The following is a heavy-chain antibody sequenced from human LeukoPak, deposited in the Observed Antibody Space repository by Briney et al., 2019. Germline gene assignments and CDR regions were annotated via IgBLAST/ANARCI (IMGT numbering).Heavy chain of an antibody. V-gene: IGHV1-2*06. CDR2: INPNSGGT. Sequence: GASVKVSCKASGYTFTGYYMHWVRQAPGQGLEWMGRINPNSGGTNYAQKFQGRVTMTRDTSISTAYMELSRLRSDDTAVYYCARGRIAVAGRGFDPWGQGTLVTVSS. D-gene: IGHD6-19*01. CDR1: GYTFTGYY. J-gene: IGHJ5*02. CDR3: ARGRIAVAGRGFDP.